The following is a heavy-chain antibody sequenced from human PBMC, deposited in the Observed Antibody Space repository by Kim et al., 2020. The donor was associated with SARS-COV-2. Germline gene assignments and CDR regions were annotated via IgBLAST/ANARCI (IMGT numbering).Heavy chain of an antibody. D-gene: IGHD3-22*01. V-gene: IGHV4-59*08. Sequence: SETLSLTCTVSGGSISSYYWSWIRQPPGKGLEWIGYIYYSGSTNYNPSLKSRVTISVDTSKNQFSLKLSSVTAADTAVYYCARGPGGASSGSYDIWGQGT. CDR3: ARGPGGASSGSYDI. CDR1: GGSISSYY. CDR2: IYYSGST. J-gene: IGHJ3*02.